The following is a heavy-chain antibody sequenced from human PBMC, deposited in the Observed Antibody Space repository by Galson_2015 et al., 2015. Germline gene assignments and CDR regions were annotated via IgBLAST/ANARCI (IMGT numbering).Heavy chain of an antibody. CDR2: TYYRSKWYN. Sequence: CAISGDSVSSNSAAWNWIRQSPSRGLEWLGRTYYRSKWYNDYAVSVKSRITINPDTSKNQFSLQLNSVTPEDTAVYYCARCSAVAGTRSFDYWGQGTLGTVSS. D-gene: IGHD6-19*01. CDR1: GDSVSSNSAA. CDR3: ARCSAVAGTRSFDY. V-gene: IGHV6-1*01. J-gene: IGHJ4*02.